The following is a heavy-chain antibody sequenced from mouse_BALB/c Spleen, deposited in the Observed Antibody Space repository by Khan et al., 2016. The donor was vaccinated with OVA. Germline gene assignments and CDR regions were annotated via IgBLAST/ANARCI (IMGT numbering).Heavy chain of an antibody. CDR2: IDPYYGGA. CDR1: GYSFTGYN. D-gene: IGHD2-10*02. Sequence: VQLQQSGPELEKPGASVKISCKASGYSFTGYNMNWVKQSNGKSLEWIGNIDPYYGGATYNQKFKGKATLTVDKSSSTAYMQLKSLTSEDSAVYYCTRGYGNYVRYYFAYWGQGTTLTVSS. CDR3: TRGYGNYVRYYFAY. V-gene: IGHV1-39*01. J-gene: IGHJ2*01.